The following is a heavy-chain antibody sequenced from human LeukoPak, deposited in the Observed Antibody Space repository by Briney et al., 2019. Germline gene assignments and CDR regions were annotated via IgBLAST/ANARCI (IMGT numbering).Heavy chain of an antibody. D-gene: IGHD2-21*02. Sequence: GGSLRLSCAASGFTFSSYAMHWVRQASGKGLEWVAVISYDGSNKYYADSVKGRFTISRDNSKNTLYLQMNSLRAEDTAVYYCARVVLPPVTFDYWGQGTLVTVSS. V-gene: IGHV3-30-3*01. CDR1: GFTFSSYA. J-gene: IGHJ4*02. CDR2: ISYDGSNK. CDR3: ARVVLPPVTFDY.